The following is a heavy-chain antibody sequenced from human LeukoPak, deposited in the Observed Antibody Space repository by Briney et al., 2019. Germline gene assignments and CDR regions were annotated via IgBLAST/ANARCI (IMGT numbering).Heavy chain of an antibody. CDR3: ARETLRDLHWYFDL. V-gene: IGHV3-30-3*01. J-gene: IGHJ2*01. D-gene: IGHD3/OR15-3a*01. CDR2: LSYDGINE. Sequence: GGPLRLSCAGSGFTVSSHAMHWVRQAPGKGLEWVAVLSYDGINENYADSLRGRFTISRDSFKNTLYLQMNSLTTDDTALYYCARETLRDLHWYFDLWGRGTLVTVSS. CDR1: GFTVSSHA.